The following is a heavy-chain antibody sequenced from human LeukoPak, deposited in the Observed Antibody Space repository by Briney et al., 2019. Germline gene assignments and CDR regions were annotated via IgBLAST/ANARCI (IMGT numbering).Heavy chain of an antibody. CDR1: GFTFSSYW. J-gene: IGHJ4*02. CDR3: VRGNDYGGPHY. V-gene: IGHV3-74*01. Sequence: GGSLRLSRAVSGFTFSSYWMHWVRQAPGKGLVWVSRIDRDGSRINYADSVKGRFTISRDNGKNTLFLQMNSLRAEDAAVYYCVRGNDYGGPHYWGQGTLVTVSS. D-gene: IGHD4-23*01. CDR2: IDRDGSRI.